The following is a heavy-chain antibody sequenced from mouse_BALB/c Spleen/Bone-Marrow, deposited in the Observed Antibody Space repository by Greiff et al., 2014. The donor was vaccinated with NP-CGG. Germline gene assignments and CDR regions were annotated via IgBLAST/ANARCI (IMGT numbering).Heavy chain of an antibody. D-gene: IGHD1-1*02. CDR1: GFSFSMYW. V-gene: IGHV1-80*01. J-gene: IGHJ2*01. Sequence: QVQLQQSGADLVRPGSSVKISCKTSGFSFSMYWMNWVKQGPGQGLEWIGQIYPGDGDTEYNGRFKGKATLTADKSSSTAYMQLSSLTSEDSAVYVGARSGWEGFADWGQGTTLTVSS. CDR3: ARSGWEGFAD. CDR2: IYPGDGDT.